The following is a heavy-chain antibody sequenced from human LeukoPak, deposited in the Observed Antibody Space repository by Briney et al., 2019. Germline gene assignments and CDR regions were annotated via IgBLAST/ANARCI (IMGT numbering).Heavy chain of an antibody. CDR3: ARAGDQWAFDI. J-gene: IGHJ3*02. D-gene: IGHD3-16*01. CDR2: VTGRGTST. V-gene: IGHV3-23*01. CDR1: A. Sequence: AMXXVXXXPGKGLVWVSAVTGRGTSTYYADSVKGRFTISRDNSKNTLYLQMNSLRAEDTAIYYCARAGDQWAFDIWGQGTMVTVSS.